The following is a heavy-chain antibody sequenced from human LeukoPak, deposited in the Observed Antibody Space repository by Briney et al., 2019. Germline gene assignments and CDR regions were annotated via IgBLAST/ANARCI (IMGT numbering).Heavy chain of an antibody. CDR1: GYSFSNYD. Sequence: GASVKVSCKASGYSFSNYDINWVRQATGQGPEWMGWMNPNRGNTGHAQKFQGRVTMTWNTSLNTAYMELSSLRSEDTAVYYCARMDSRSDGLGNWFDPWGQGTLVTVSS. V-gene: IGHV1-8*01. D-gene: IGHD3/OR15-3a*01. CDR2: MNPNRGNT. CDR3: ARMDSRSDGLGNWFDP. J-gene: IGHJ5*02.